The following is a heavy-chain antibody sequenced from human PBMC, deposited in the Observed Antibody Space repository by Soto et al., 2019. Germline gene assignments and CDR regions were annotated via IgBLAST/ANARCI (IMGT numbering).Heavy chain of an antibody. J-gene: IGHJ6*02. V-gene: IGHV3-30*18. D-gene: IGHD1-1*01. CDR1: GFTFPRFG. CDR2: ITYEASQI. CDR3: AKGRGEMNCANYYGLDV. Sequence: QVQLVESGGGVVQPGRSLRLSCAASGFTFPRFGMHWVRQAPGKGLEWVALITYEASQIYYADAVKGRFTISRDNGDNTLSLQMDNLRTEDTATYFCAKGRGEMNCANYYGLDVWGQGTTVTVSS.